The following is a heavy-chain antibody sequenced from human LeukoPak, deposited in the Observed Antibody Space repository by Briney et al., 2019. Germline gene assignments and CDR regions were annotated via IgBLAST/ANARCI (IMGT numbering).Heavy chain of an antibody. CDR3: ARSQGYFDY. J-gene: IGHJ4*02. CDR1: GFTFSNAW. CDR2: IKSKIDGGTT. V-gene: IGHV3-15*07. Sequence: GGSLRLSCAASGFTFSNAWMNWVRQAPGKGLEWVGRIKSKIDGGTTDYAAPVKGRFTISRDDSKNTLYLQMNSLKTEDTAVYYCARSQGYFDYWGQGTLVTVSS.